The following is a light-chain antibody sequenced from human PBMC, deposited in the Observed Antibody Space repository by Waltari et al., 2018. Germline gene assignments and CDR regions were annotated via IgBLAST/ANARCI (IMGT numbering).Light chain of an antibody. Sequence: DIVLTHSPATLSLSPGERATLTCRASKSVSSYLAWYQQKPGQAPRLLIYDASNRATGIPARFSGSGSGTDFTLTISSLEPEDFAVYYCQQRSNWPLYTFGQGTKLEIK. CDR1: KSVSSY. CDR3: QQRSNWPLYT. J-gene: IGKJ2*01. CDR2: DAS. V-gene: IGKV3-11*01.